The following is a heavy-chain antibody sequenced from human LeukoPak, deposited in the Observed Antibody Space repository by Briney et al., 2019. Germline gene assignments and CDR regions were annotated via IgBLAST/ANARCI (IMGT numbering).Heavy chain of an antibody. CDR1: RFTFSRYT. J-gene: IGHJ4*02. CDR2: ISGSGGST. Sequence: PGGSLRLSCAASRFTFSRYTMNWVRQAPGKGLEWVSSISGSGGSTYYADSVKGRFTISRDNSKNTLYLQMNSLRAEDTAVYYCATGPLGDWGQGTLVTVPS. CDR3: ATGPLGD. V-gene: IGHV3-23*01. D-gene: IGHD3-16*01.